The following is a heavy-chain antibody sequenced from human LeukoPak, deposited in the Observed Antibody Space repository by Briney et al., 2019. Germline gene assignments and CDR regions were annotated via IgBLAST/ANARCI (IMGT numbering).Heavy chain of an antibody. CDR3: ARDRQSELYYYDSSGYIHAFDI. Sequence: ASVKVSCKASGYTFTNYGISWVRQAPGQGLEWMGWISSFNDNTNYAQKLQGRVTMTTDTSTSTAYMELRSLRSDDTAVYYCARDRQSELYYYDSSGYIHAFDIWGQGTMVTVSS. J-gene: IGHJ3*02. CDR1: GYTFTNYG. CDR2: ISSFNDNT. D-gene: IGHD3-22*01. V-gene: IGHV1-18*01.